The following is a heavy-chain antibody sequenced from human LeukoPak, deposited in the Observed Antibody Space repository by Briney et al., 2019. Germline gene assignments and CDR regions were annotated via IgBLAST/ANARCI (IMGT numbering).Heavy chain of an antibody. CDR3: AEEEDTDAFDI. V-gene: IGHV3-43*02. CDR1: GFTFDDYA. Sequence: PGGSLRLSCAASGFTFDDYAMHWVRQAPGKGLEWVSLISGDGGSTYYADSVKGRFTISRDNSKNSLYLQMNSLRTEDTALYYCAEEEDTDAFDIWGQGTMVTVSS. J-gene: IGHJ3*02. CDR2: ISGDGGST.